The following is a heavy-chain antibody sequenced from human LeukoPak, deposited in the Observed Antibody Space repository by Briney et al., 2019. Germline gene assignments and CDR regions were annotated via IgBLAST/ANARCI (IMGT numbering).Heavy chain of an antibody. CDR3: ARLPTVTFFDY. V-gene: IGHV4-39*07. D-gene: IGHD4-17*01. J-gene: IGHJ4*02. CDR1: GVSISSSNSY. CDR2: INHRGRS. Sequence: PSETLSLTCTVSGVSISSSNSYWGWIRQPPGKGLEWIGEINHRGRSTCNPSLKSRVTISVDTSKNQFSLRLNSVTAADTAVYYCARLPTVTFFDYWGQGTLVTVSS.